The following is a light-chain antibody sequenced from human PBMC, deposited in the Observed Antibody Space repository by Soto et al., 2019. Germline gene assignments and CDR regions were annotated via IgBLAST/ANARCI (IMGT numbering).Light chain of an antibody. CDR1: QNISSY. Sequence: DIQMTQSPSSLSASVRDRVTITCRASQNISSYLNWYQQKPGKAPNLLIYTASSLQSGVPSRFSGSGSGTDFTLTTSSLQPEDFATYYCQQSYSTPRTFGQGTKVDIK. V-gene: IGKV1-39*01. J-gene: IGKJ1*01. CDR2: TAS. CDR3: QQSYSTPRT.